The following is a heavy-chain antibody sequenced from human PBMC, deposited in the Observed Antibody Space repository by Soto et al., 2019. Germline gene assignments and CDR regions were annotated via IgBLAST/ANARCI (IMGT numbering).Heavy chain of an antibody. V-gene: IGHV4-30-4*01. J-gene: IGHJ4*02. CDR2: IYNGGST. Sequence: SETLSLTCTVSGDSVSSVGFHWAWLRRPPGKGLEWIGYIYNGGSTYYGPSLESRMHMPLDATRYHYSLRLTSVTSADTAGYFCAKAPVGLDTISYFDYWGQGKLVTVSS. CDR1: GDSVSSVGFH. CDR3: AKAPVGLDTISYFDY. D-gene: IGHD3-3*01.